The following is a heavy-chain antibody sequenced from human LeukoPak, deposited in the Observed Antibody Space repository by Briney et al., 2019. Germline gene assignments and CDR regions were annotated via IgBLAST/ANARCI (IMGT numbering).Heavy chain of an antibody. D-gene: IGHD3-3*01. J-gene: IGHJ5*02. CDR3: ARVEKGADYDFWSGYYWFDP. V-gene: IGHV1-69*13. CDR2: IIPIFGTA. CDR1: GGTFISYA. Sequence: GASVNVSCKASGGTFISYAISWVRQAPGQGLEWMGGIIPIFGTADYAQKFQGRVTITADESTSTAYMELSSLRSEDTAVYYCARVEKGADYDFWSGYYWFDPWGQGTLVTVSS.